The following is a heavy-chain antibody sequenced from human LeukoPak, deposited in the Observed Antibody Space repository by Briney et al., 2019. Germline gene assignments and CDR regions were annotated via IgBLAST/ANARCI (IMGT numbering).Heavy chain of an antibody. Sequence: GGSLRLSCAASGFTFSSYSMNWVRQAPGKGLEWVSSISSSSSYIYYADSVKGRFTISRDHAKNSLYLQMNSLRAEDTAVYYCARDQRYFDWLLEDPNWFDPWGQGTLVTVSS. CDR2: ISSSSSYI. D-gene: IGHD3-9*01. J-gene: IGHJ5*02. V-gene: IGHV3-21*01. CDR3: ARDQRYFDWLLEDPNWFDP. CDR1: GFTFSSYS.